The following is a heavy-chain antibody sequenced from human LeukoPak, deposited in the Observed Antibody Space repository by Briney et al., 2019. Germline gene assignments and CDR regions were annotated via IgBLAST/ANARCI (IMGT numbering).Heavy chain of an antibody. CDR3: ATPYYYGSGSYWPFDY. CDR1: GFTFSSYG. D-gene: IGHD3-10*01. Sequence: PGGALRLSCAASGFTFSSYGMHWVRQAPGKGVEGGAFIWYDGSKKYYADSVKGRFTISRDNTKNTLYLQMNSLRAEDTAVYYCATPYYYGSGSYWPFDYWGQGTLVTVSS. J-gene: IGHJ4*02. V-gene: IGHV3-30*02. CDR2: IWYDGSKK.